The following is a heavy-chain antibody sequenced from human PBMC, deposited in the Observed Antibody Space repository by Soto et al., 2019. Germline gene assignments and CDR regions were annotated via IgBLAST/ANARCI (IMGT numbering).Heavy chain of an antibody. CDR3: ANHFLGDGVVINTFDY. D-gene: IGHD3-3*01. V-gene: IGHV3-30*18. Sequence: GGSLRLSCAAAGFTFSSYCMHWVIQAPGKGLEWVAVISYDGSNKYYADSVKGRFTISRDNSKNTLYLQMNSLRAEDTAVYYCANHFLGDGVVINTFDYWGQGTLVTVSS. CDR1: GFTFSSYC. CDR2: ISYDGSNK. J-gene: IGHJ4*02.